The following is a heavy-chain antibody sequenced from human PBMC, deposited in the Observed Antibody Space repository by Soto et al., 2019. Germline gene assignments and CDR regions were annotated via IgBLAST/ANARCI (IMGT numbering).Heavy chain of an antibody. CDR3: TTEGPGSYPYYFDY. V-gene: IGHV3-15*01. Sequence: PGGSLRLSCAASGFTFSNAFMILVRQAPGKGLEWVGRIKSKTDGGTTDYAAPVKGRFTISRDDSKNTLYLQMNSLKTEDTAVYYCTTEGPGSYPYYFDYWGQGTLVTVSS. D-gene: IGHD3-10*01. J-gene: IGHJ4*02. CDR2: IKSKTDGGTT. CDR1: GFTFSNAF.